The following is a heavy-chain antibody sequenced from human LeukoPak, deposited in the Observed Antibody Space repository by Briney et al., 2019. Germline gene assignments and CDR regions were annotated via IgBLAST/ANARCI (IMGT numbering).Heavy chain of an antibody. Sequence: GGSLRLSCEVSGFTVRSNYMSWVRQAPGKGLEWVSVIYSGGRTHYAASVKGRFTISRDNSKNTLYLQMNSLRAEDTAVYYCARVLSGSGSLYYYYYYMDVWGKGTTVTISS. V-gene: IGHV3-66*01. CDR1: GFTVRSNY. J-gene: IGHJ6*03. CDR3: ARVLSGSGSLYYYYYYMDV. CDR2: IYSGGRT. D-gene: IGHD3-10*01.